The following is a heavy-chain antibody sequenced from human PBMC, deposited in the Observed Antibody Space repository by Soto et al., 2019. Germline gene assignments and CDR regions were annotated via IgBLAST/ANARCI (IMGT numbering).Heavy chain of an antibody. Sequence: QVQLVQSGAEVKKPGASVKVSCKASGYTCTTYGISWVRQAPGQGLEWMGWISAYNGNTNYAQKLQGRVTMTTDTSTSTADMGLMSLRSDATAVYYCAIAHGYCSGGTCYPRYWGQGTLVTVSS. CDR3: AIAHGYCSGGTCYPRY. V-gene: IGHV1-18*01. J-gene: IGHJ4*02. CDR2: ISAYNGNT. D-gene: IGHD2-15*01. CDR1: GYTCTTYG.